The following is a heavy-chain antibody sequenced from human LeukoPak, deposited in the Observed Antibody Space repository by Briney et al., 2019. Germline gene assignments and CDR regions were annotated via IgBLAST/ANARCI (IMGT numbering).Heavy chain of an antibody. CDR1: GVTFNSYG. CDR3: EGNSYVWGIDH. CDR2: IWYDQIKK. V-gene: IGHV3-33*01. D-gene: IGHD3-16*01. J-gene: IGHJ4*02. Sequence: PGGSLRLSCAASGVTFNSYGMHWVRQAPGKGLEWVAVIWYDQIKKYYADSVKGRFTISRDNSKNTLHLQRKSLRGDDRGANCCEGNSYVWGIDHWGQGTPVTVS.